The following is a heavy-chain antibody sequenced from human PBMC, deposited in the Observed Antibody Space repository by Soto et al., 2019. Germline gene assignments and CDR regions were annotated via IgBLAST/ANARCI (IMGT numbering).Heavy chain of an antibody. CDR2: IWYDGSNK. CDR3: TRHSGTDQAGRNFDS. V-gene: IGHV3-33*01. CDR1: GFTFSSYG. Sequence: QVQLVESGGGVVQPGRSLRLSCAASGFTFSSYGMHWVRQAPGKGLGGGAVIWYDGSNKYYADSVKGRFTISRDNSKNTLYLQMSSLGADDTAVYYCTRHSGTDQAGRNFDSWGQGTLVTVSS. J-gene: IGHJ4*02. D-gene: IGHD1-26*01.